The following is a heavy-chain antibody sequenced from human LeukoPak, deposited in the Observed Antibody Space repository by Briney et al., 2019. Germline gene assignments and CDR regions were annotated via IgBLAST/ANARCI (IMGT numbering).Heavy chain of an antibody. CDR2: ISAYNGNT. CDR3: ARTPYCGGDCMGPFDY. V-gene: IGHV1-18*01. J-gene: IGHJ4*02. Sequence: ASVKVPCKASGYTFTSYGISWVRQAPGQGLEWMGWISAYNGNTNYAQKLQGRVTMTTDTSTSTAYMELRSLRSDDTAVYYCARTPYCGGDCMGPFDYWGQGTLVTVSP. D-gene: IGHD2-21*02. CDR1: GYTFTSYG.